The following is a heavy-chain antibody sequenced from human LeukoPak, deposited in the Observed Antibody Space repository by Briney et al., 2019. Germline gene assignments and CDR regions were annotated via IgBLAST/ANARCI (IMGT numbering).Heavy chain of an antibody. CDR1: GITLSGYW. J-gene: IGHJ4*02. V-gene: IGHV3-74*01. Sequence: PGGSLRLSCAASGITLSGYWMHWVHQPPGKGLVWVSRINFDGSDASYAGSVKGRFTISRDNAKNTLYLQMNSLRAEDTAVYYCTRSLMDWGQGIRVTVAS. CDR3: TRSLMD. CDR2: INFDGSDA. D-gene: IGHD3-16*01.